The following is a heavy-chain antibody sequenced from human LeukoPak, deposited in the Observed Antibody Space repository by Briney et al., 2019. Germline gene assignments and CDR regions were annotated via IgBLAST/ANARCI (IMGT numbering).Heavy chain of an antibody. CDR3: ARDLYRGDWFDP. V-gene: IGHV3-30*04. Sequence: PGGSLRLSCAASGFTFSSYAMHWVRQAPGKGLEWVAVISYDGSNKYYADSVKGRLTISRDNSKNTLYLQMNSLRAEDTAVYYCARDLYRGDWFDPWGQGTLVTVSS. J-gene: IGHJ5*02. D-gene: IGHD2-2*01. CDR2: ISYDGSNK. CDR1: GFTFSSYA.